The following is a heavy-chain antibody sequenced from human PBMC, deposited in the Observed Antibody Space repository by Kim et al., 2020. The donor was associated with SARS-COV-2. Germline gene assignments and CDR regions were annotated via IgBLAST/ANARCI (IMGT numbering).Heavy chain of an antibody. V-gene: IGHV3-74*01. Sequence: STADADSVKGRFTILRDDTNNTLYLQMNSLKTEDTAVYYCARGSYHGIDVWGQGTTVTVSS. CDR3: ARGSYHGIDV. D-gene: IGHD1-26*01. J-gene: IGHJ6*02. CDR2: ST.